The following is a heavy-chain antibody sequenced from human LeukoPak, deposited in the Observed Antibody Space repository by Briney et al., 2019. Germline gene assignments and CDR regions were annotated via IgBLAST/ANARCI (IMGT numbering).Heavy chain of an antibody. CDR2: IYTSGST. Sequence: SETLSLTCTVSGDSISNYYWSWIRQPAGKGLEWIGRIYTSGSTNYNPSLKSRVTMSVDTSKNQFSLKLTSVTAADTAVYYCARGYGSSSGRPYFDYWGQGTLVTVSS. CDR1: GDSISNYY. V-gene: IGHV4-4*07. D-gene: IGHD6-13*01. CDR3: ARGYGSSSGRPYFDY. J-gene: IGHJ4*02.